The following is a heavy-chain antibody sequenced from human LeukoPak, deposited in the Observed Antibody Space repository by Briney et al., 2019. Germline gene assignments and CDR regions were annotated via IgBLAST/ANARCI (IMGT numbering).Heavy chain of an antibody. CDR1: GGSVSSSSYY. Sequence: KSSETLSLTCTVSGGSVSSSSYYWGWIRQPPGKGLEWIGSIYYSGSTYYNPSLKSRVTISVLTSKNRFSLKLSSVTAADTAVYYCATLTGGDDAFDIWGQGTMVTVSS. V-gene: IGHV4-39*07. CDR2: IYYSGST. CDR3: ATLTGGDDAFDI. J-gene: IGHJ3*02. D-gene: IGHD4-23*01.